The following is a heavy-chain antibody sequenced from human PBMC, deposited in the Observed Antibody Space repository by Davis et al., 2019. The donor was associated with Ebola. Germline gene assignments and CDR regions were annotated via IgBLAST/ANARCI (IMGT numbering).Heavy chain of an antibody. Sequence: PGGSLRLSCAASGFTFSSYAMSWVRQAPGKGLEWVSAISGSGGSTYYADSVKGRFTISRDNSKNTLYLQMNSLRAEDTAVYYCAKAGDSSSSWSRYNWFDPWGQGTLVTVSS. CDR3: AKAGDSSSSWSRYNWFDP. CDR2: ISGSGGST. D-gene: IGHD6-13*01. V-gene: IGHV3-23*01. CDR1: GFTFSSYA. J-gene: IGHJ5*02.